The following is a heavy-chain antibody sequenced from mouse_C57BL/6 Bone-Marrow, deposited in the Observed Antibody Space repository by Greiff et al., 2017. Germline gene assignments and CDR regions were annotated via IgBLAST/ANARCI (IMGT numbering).Heavy chain of an antibody. D-gene: IGHD1-2*01. Sequence: QVQLQQSGAELARPGASVKLSCKASGYTFTSYGISWVKQRPGQGLEWIGEIYPRSGNTYYNEKFKGKATLTADKSSSTAYMELRSLTSEDSAVYFCARWYYGRVAYWGQGTLVTVSA. CDR3: ARWYYGRVAY. V-gene: IGHV1-81*01. CDR1: GYTFTSYG. J-gene: IGHJ3*01. CDR2: IYPRSGNT.